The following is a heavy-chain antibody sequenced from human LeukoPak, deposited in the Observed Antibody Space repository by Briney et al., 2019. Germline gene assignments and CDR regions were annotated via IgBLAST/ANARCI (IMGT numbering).Heavy chain of an antibody. CDR1: GFTFSSYE. J-gene: IGHJ4*02. CDR3: AKESHLGRGDYFDY. V-gene: IGHV3-48*03. D-gene: IGHD3-10*01. CDR2: ISSSGSTI. Sequence: GGSLRLSCAASGFTFSSYEMNWVRQAPGKGLEWVSYISSSGSTIYYADSVKGRFTISRDNSKNTLYLQMKSLRAEDTAVYYCAKESHLGRGDYFDYWGQGTLVTVSS.